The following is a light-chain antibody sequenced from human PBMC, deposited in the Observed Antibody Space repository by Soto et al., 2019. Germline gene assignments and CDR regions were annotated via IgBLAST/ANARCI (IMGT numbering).Light chain of an antibody. CDR2: GAS. V-gene: IGKV3D-20*02. J-gene: IGKJ5*01. Sequence: EIVLTQSPGTQSLSPGERGTLSGRASQSVSNNDLAWSQQKPGQAPRLLIYGASNRATGIPDRFSGSGSGTDFTLTISRLEPEDFAVYYCQHRRNWPITFGQGTRLEIK. CDR1: QSVSNND. CDR3: QHRRNWPIT.